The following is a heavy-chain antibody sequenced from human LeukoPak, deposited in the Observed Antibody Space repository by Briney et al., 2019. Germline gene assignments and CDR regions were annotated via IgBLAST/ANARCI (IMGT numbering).Heavy chain of an antibody. CDR3: AKDLYCSGGGCYSAY. D-gene: IGHD2-15*01. CDR2: ISGSGGST. V-gene: IGHV3-23*01. CDR1: GFTFSSYA. Sequence: GGSLRLSRAASGFTFSSYAMSWVRQAPGKGLEWVSAISGSGGSTYYADSVKGRFTISRDNSKNTLYLQMNSLRAEDTAVYYCAKDLYCSGGGCYSAYWGQGTLVTVSS. J-gene: IGHJ4*02.